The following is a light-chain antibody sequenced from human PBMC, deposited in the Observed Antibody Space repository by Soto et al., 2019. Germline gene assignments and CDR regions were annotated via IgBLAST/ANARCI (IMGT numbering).Light chain of an antibody. CDR2: GAS. Sequence: EIVMTQSPATLSVSPGERATLSCRASQSVSSNLAWYQQKPGQAPRLLIYGASTRPTGIPARFSGSGSGTEFTLTISSPQSEDFAVYYCQQYNNWPYTFGQGTKLEIK. J-gene: IGKJ2*01. CDR3: QQYNNWPYT. V-gene: IGKV3-15*01. CDR1: QSVSSN.